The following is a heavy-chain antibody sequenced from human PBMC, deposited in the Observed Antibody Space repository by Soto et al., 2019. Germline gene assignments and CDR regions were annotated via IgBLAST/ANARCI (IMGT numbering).Heavy chain of an antibody. D-gene: IGHD6-13*01. J-gene: IGHJ5*02. CDR3: ARERAAAGYNWFDP. CDR2: MNPNSGNT. CDR1: GYTFTSYD. V-gene: IGHV1-8*01. Sequence: QVQLVQSGAEVKKPGASVKVSCKASGYTFTSYDINWVRQATGQGLEWMGWMNPNSGNTGYAQKFQGRVTMTRNTTISTAYLELSSLRSEDTAVYSCARERAAAGYNWFDPWGQGTQVTVSS.